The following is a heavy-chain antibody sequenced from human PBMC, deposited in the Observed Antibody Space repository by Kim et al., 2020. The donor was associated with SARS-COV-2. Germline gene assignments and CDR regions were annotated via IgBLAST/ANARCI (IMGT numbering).Heavy chain of an antibody. Sequence: GRFTISRDNAKNSLYLQMNSLRAEDTAVYYCARKRDYYDSSGYYIDAFDIWGQGTMVTVSS. D-gene: IGHD3-22*01. CDR3: ARKRDYYDSSGYYIDAFDI. V-gene: IGHV3-11*01. J-gene: IGHJ3*02.